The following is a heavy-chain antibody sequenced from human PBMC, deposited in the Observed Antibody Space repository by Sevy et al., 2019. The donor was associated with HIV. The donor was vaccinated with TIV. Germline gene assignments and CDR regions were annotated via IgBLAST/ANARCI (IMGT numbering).Heavy chain of an antibody. CDR1: GFIFSSYG. CDR2: ISYDVSRL. V-gene: IGHV3-30*18. D-gene: IGHD1-26*01. CDR3: VKGGVTWELLDY. Sequence: GGSLRLSCAASGFIFSSYGMHWVRQAPGKGLEWVTIISYDVSRLYYAYSVKGRFTISRDNSENIRYLQMNSLRTDDTAVYYCVKGGVTWELLDYWGQGTLVTVSS. J-gene: IGHJ4*02.